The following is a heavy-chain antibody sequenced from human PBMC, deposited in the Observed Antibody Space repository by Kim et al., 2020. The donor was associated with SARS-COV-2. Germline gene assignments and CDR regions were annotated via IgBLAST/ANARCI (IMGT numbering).Heavy chain of an antibody. CDR2: IYYSGST. J-gene: IGHJ5*02. CDR1: GGSISSSSYY. CDR3: ARIVGLIRLGNWFDP. Sequence: SETLFLTCTVSGGSISSSSYYWGWIRQPPGKGLEWIGSIYYSGSTYYNPSLKSRVTISVDTSKNQFSLKLSSVTAADTAVYYCARIVGLIRLGNWFDPWGQGTLVTVSS. V-gene: IGHV4-39*01. D-gene: IGHD2-15*01.